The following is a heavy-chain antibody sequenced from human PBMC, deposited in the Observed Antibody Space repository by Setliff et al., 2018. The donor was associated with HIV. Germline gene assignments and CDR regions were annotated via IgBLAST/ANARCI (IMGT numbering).Heavy chain of an antibody. Sequence: SETLSLTCVVYGGSFSDYYWTWIRQPPEKGLEWIGKINYSGSTNYNPSLKSRVTISVDTSKNQFSLKLSSVTAADTAVYYCARDRSNWNYGKNYMDVWGKGTTVTVSS. CDR3: ARDRSNWNYGKNYMDV. CDR2: INYSGST. J-gene: IGHJ6*03. V-gene: IGHV4-34*01. CDR1: GGSFSDYY. D-gene: IGHD1-7*01.